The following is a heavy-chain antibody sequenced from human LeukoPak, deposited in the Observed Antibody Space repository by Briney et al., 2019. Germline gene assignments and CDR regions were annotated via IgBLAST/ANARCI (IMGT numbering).Heavy chain of an antibody. D-gene: IGHD2-15*01. J-gene: IGHJ4*02. V-gene: IGHV4-59*08. CDR2: IYYSGST. Sequence: SETLSLTCTVSGGSISSYYWSWIRQPPGKGLEWIGYIYYSGSTNYNPSLKSRVTISVDTSKNQFSLKLSSVTAADTAVYYCARAGYCSGVSCYSAVPGKYWGQGALVTVSS. CDR3: ARAGYCSGVSCYSAVPGKY. CDR1: GGSISSYY.